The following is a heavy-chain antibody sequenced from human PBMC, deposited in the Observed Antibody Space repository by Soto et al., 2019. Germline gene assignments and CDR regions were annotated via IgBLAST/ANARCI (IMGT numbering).Heavy chain of an antibody. CDR2: IKSKTDGGTT. J-gene: IGHJ3*02. D-gene: IGHD1-1*01. V-gene: IGHV3-15*01. CDR3: TTDSDPKGTPDAFDI. CDR1: GFTFSNAW. Sequence: PGGSLRLSCAASGFTFSNAWMSWVRQAPGKGLEWVGRIKSKTDGGTTDYAAPVKGRFTISRDDSKNTLYLQMNSLKTEDTAVYYCTTDSDPKGTPDAFDIWGQGTLVTVSS.